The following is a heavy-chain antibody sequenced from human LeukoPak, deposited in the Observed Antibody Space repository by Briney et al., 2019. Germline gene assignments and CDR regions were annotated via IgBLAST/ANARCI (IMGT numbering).Heavy chain of an antibody. CDR2: IRYDGSNK. V-gene: IGHV3-30*02. CDR1: VFTFSSYG. Sequence: GGSLRLSCAASVFTFSSYGMHWVRQAPGKGLEWVAFIRYDGSNKYYADSVKGRFTISRDNAENSLSLQMNSLRAEDTSVYYCARAIAAAGSYWGQGTLVTVSS. D-gene: IGHD6-13*01. J-gene: IGHJ4*02. CDR3: ARAIAAAGSY.